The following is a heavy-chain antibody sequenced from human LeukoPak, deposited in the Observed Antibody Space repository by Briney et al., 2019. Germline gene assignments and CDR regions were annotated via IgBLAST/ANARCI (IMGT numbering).Heavy chain of an antibody. CDR3: ARMVGATKSFDY. D-gene: IGHD1-26*01. CDR1: GGSISSYY. V-gene: IGHV4-59*01. CDR2: IYYSGST. Sequence: SETLSLTCTISGGSISSYYWSWIRQPPGKGLEWIGHIYYSGSTNYNPSLKSRVTISLDTPKNQFSLKLSSVTAADTAVYYCARMVGATKSFDYWGQGTLVTVSS. J-gene: IGHJ4*02.